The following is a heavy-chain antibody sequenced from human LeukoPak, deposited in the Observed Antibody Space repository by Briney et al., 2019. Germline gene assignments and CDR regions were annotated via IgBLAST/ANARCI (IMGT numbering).Heavy chain of an antibody. CDR2: IIPILGTA. D-gene: IGHD5-18*01. V-gene: IGHV1-69*13. J-gene: IGHJ6*03. CDR3: AGHTWIQLWSSYYYYYMDV. Sequence: SVKVSCKASGGTFSSYAISWVRQAPGQGLEWMGGIIPILGTANYAQKFQGRVTITADESTSTAYMELSSLRSEDTAVYYCAGHTWIQLWSSYYYYYMDVWGKGTTVTVSS. CDR1: GGTFSSYA.